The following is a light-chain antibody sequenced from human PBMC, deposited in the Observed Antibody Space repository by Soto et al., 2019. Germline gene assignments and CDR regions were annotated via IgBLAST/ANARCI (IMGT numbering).Light chain of an antibody. CDR3: QQYGSSKLT. J-gene: IGKJ4*01. CDR1: QSVNNDY. CDR2: GAS. Sequence: IVLTQSPGTLSLSPGERATLSCRASQSVNNDYLAWHQQRPGQAPSLLIYGASSRATGIPDRFSGSGSGTDFTLTISGLEPEDFAVYYCQQYGSSKLTFGGGTKVEIK. V-gene: IGKV3-20*01.